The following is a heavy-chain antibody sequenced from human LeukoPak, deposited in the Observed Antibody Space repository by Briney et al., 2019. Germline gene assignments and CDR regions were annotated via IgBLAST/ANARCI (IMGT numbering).Heavy chain of an antibody. D-gene: IGHD3-10*01. CDR2: ISSSGSTI. V-gene: IGHV3-48*03. J-gene: IGHJ1*01. CDR1: GFTFSSYE. Sequence: GGSLRLSCAASGFTFSSYEMNWVRQAPGKGLEWVSYISSSGSTIYYADSVKGRFTISRDNAKNSLYLQMNSLRAEDTAVYYCARVALWFGSIYRYFQHWGQGALVTVSS. CDR3: ARVALWFGSIYRYFQH.